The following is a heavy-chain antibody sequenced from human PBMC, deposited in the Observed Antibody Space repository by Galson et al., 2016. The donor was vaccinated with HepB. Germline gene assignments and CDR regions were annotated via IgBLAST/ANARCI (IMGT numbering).Heavy chain of an antibody. Sequence: SETLSLTCTVSGGSVSSGSYYWSWIRQPPGKGLEWIGYIYYSGSTNYNPSLKSRVTISVDTSKNQFSLKLSSVTAADTAVYYCARLLVSLHYYDSSGYSDWGQGTLVTVSS. J-gene: IGHJ4*02. CDR3: ARLLVSLHYYDSSGYSD. CDR2: IYYSGST. CDR1: GGSVSSGSYY. D-gene: IGHD3-22*01. V-gene: IGHV4-61*01.